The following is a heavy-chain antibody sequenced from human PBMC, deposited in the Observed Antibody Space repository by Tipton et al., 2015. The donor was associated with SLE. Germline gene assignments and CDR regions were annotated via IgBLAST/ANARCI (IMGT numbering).Heavy chain of an antibody. J-gene: IGHJ4*02. Sequence: RSLRLSCVASGFTFSSYGMHWVRQAPGKGLEWVAVIWYDGTNQFYADSVKGRFTISRDNSKNTLYLHMNSLRAEDTAVYHCAKNRGVGVAGHITNYWGQGTLVTVSS. CDR1: GFTFSSYG. D-gene: IGHD6-19*01. CDR2: IWYDGTNQ. CDR3: AKNRGVGVAGHITNY. V-gene: IGHV3-33*06.